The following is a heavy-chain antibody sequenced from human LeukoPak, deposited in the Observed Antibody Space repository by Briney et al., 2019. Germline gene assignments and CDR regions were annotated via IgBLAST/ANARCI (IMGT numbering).Heavy chain of an antibody. V-gene: IGHV4-59*12. CDR2: IYYSGST. Sequence: SETLSLTCTVSGGSISSYYWSWIRQPPGKGLEWIGYIYYSGSTNYNPSLKSRVTISVDTSKNQFSLKLSSATAADTAVYYCARLGYCSSTSCYMKGFDPWGQGTQVTVSS. CDR3: ARLGYCSSTSCYMKGFDP. CDR1: GGSISSYY. J-gene: IGHJ5*02. D-gene: IGHD2-2*02.